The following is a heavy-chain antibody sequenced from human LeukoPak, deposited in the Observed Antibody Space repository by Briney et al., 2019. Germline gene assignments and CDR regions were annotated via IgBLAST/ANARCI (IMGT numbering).Heavy chain of an antibody. Sequence: SETLSLTCSVSGGSISSSSYYWGWIRQPPGKGLEWIVSIYYSGSTYYNTSLKSRVTISVDTSKNQFSLKLSSVTAADTAVYYCARDGEVLSSSWFWFDPWGQGTLVTVSS. D-gene: IGHD6-13*01. V-gene: IGHV4-39*02. CDR1: GGSISSSSYY. CDR2: IYYSGST. J-gene: IGHJ5*02. CDR3: ARDGEVLSSSWFWFDP.